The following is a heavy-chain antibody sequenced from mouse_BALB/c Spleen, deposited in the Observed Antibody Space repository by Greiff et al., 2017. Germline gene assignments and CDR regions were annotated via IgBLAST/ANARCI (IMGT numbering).Heavy chain of an antibody. CDR2: INSNGGST. J-gene: IGHJ1*01. Sequence: EVKVEESGGGLVQPGGSLKLSCAASGFTFSSYGMSWVRQTPDKRLELVATINSNGGSTYYPDSVKGRFTISRDNAKNTLYLQMSSLKSEDTAMYYCARDSRYYYGSSYWYFDVWGAGTTVTVSS. D-gene: IGHD1-1*01. CDR3: ARDSRYYYGSSYWYFDV. CDR1: GFTFSSYG. V-gene: IGHV5-6-3*01.